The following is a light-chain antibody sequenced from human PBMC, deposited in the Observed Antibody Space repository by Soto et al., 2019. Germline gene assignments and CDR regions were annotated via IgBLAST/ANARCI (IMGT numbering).Light chain of an antibody. V-gene: IGLV2-14*01. CDR2: DVS. J-gene: IGLJ2*01. CDR1: SSDVGGYNY. Sequence: QSALTQPASVSGSPGQSITISCTGTSSDVGGYNYVSWYQQHPGKAPKLMIYDVSNRPSGVSNRFSGSKSGNTAALTISGLQAEDEADYYFSSYTSSSTVVFGGGTKVTV. CDR3: SSYTSSSTVV.